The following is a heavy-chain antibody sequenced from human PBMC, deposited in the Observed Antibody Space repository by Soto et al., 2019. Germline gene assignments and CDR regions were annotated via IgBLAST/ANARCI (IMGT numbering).Heavy chain of an antibody. CDR1: GYTFSGYY. Sequence: GASVKVSCKASGYTFSGYYIHWVRQAPGQGLEWMGWINPNSGGTNYAQKFQGWVTMTRDTSISTAYMELSRLRSDDTAVYYCARDGGGYCISTSCYAERRYGMDVWGQGTKVTVSS. CDR3: ARDGGGYCISTSCYAERRYGMDV. CDR2: INPNSGGT. V-gene: IGHV1-2*04. D-gene: IGHD2-2*01. J-gene: IGHJ6*02.